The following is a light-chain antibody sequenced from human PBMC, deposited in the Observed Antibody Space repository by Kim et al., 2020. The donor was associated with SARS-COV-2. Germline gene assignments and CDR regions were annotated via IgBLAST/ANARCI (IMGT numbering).Light chain of an antibody. V-gene: IGLV3-19*01. CDR1: IVRRYY. Sequence: ALGQTFRITCQGDIVRRYYASWYQQKPGQAPVLVIYGKNNRPSGIPDRFSGSSSGNTASLTITGAQGEYEADYYCNSRDSSGNHWVFGGGTQLTVL. CDR2: GKN. CDR3: NSRDSSGNHWV. J-gene: IGLJ3*02.